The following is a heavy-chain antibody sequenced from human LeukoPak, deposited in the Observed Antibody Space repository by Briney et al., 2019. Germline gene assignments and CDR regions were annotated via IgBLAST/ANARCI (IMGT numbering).Heavy chain of an antibody. CDR1: GGSFSGYY. J-gene: IGHJ4*02. CDR2: INHSGST. Sequence: PSGTLSLTCAVYGGSFSGYYWSWIRQPPGKGLEWIGEINHSGSTNYNPSLGSRVTISVDTSKNQFSLKLSSVTAADTAVYYCARGVIGYCSSTSCYFGGYFDYWGQGTLVTVSS. V-gene: IGHV4-34*01. D-gene: IGHD2-2*01. CDR3: ARGVIGYCSSTSCYFGGYFDY.